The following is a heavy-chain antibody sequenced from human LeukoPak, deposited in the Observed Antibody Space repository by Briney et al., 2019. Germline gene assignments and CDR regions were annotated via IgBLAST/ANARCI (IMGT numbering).Heavy chain of an antibody. D-gene: IGHD3-10*01. J-gene: IGHJ4*02. CDR2: INEHGSTT. Sequence: PGGSLRLSCAASGFTFSTYWMHWVRHAPGKGLVWVSRINEHGSTTDYADSVKDRFTISRDNAKNTLYLQMNSLRAEDTAVYYCARDMAGSGSHWGRGTLVTVSS. CDR3: ARDMAGSGSH. CDR1: GFTFSTYW. V-gene: IGHV3-74*01.